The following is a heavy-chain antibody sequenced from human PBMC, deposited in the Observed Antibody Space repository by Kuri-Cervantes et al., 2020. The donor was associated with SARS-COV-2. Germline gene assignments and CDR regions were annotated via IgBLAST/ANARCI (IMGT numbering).Heavy chain of an antibody. V-gene: IGHV4-38-2*02. J-gene: IGHJ6*02. CDR1: GYFISSGYY. CDR2: IYHSGST. CDR3: ARDQRGQLWFDYYYYYGMDV. Sequence: SQTLSLTCAVSGYFISSGYYWGWIRQPPGKGLEWIGSIYHSGSTYYNPSLKSRVTISVDTSKNQFSLKLSSVTAADTAVYYCARDQRGQLWFDYYYYYGMDVWGQGTTVTVSS. D-gene: IGHD5-18*01.